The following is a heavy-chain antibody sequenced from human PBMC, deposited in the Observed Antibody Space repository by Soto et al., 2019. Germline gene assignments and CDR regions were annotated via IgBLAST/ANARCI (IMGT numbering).Heavy chain of an antibody. Sequence: TLSLTCTVSGGSISSGDYYWSWIRQPPGKGLEWIGYIYYSGSTYYNPSLKSRVTISVDTSENQFSLKLSSVTAADTAVYYCARDNWNRSYYYYGMDVWGQGTTVTVSS. CDR1: GGSISSGDYY. V-gene: IGHV4-30-4*01. CDR2: IYYSGST. J-gene: IGHJ6*02. D-gene: IGHD1-20*01. CDR3: ARDNWNRSYYYYGMDV.